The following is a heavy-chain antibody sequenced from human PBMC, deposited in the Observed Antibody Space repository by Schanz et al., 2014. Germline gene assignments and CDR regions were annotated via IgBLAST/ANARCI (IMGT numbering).Heavy chain of an antibody. CDR3: AKEGSDGSTAGSYH. CDR1: GFTFSSYA. V-gene: IGHV3-23*01. Sequence: EVQLLESGGGLVQPGGSLRLSCAASGFTFSSYAMSWVRQAPGKGLEWVSGISDNGIITYYADSVKGRFSISRDNSKSMLYLQMNSLRAEDTAVYYCAKEGSDGSTAGSYHWGQGTLVAVSS. J-gene: IGHJ5*02. D-gene: IGHD6-19*01. CDR2: ISDNGIIT.